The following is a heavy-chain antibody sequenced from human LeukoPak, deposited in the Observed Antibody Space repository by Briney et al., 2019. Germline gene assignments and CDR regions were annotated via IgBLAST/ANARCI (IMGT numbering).Heavy chain of an antibody. CDR2: INHSGST. D-gene: IGHD6-13*01. CDR1: GGSFSGYY. J-gene: IGHJ1*01. Sequence: SETLSFTCAVYGGSFSGYYWSWIRQPPGKGLEWIGEINHSGSTNYNPSLKSRVTISVDTSKNQFSPKLSSVTAADTAVYYCARGPNSSSWYLYFQHWGQGTLVTVSS. CDR3: ARGPNSSSWYLYFQH. V-gene: IGHV4-34*01.